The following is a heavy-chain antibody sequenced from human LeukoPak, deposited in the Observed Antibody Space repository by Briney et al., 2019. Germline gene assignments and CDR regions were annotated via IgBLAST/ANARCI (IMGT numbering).Heavy chain of an antibody. J-gene: IGHJ4*02. D-gene: IGHD6-19*01. CDR2: ISAYNGNT. Sequence: ASVKVSCKASGYTFTSYGISWVRQAPGQGLEWVGWISAYNGNTNYAQKLQGRDTMTTDTTTSTAYMELRSLRSDDTAVYYCARKVYSSGWHDRDYWGQGTLVTVSS. CDR1: GYTFTSYG. V-gene: IGHV1-18*01. CDR3: ARKVYSSGWHDRDY.